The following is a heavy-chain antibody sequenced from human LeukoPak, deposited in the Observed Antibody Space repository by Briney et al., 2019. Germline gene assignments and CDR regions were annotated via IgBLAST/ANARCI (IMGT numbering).Heavy chain of an antibody. CDR2: INTDGSTT. CDR1: GFTFSGYW. Sequence: GGSLRLSCAASGFTFSGYWMHWVRQAPGEGLVWVSRINTDGSTTNYADSVKGRFTISRDNSKNTLYLQMNSLRAEDTAVYYCARGVRIAVAGYIDYWGQGTLVTVSS. D-gene: IGHD6-19*01. J-gene: IGHJ4*02. V-gene: IGHV3-74*01. CDR3: ARGVRIAVAGYIDY.